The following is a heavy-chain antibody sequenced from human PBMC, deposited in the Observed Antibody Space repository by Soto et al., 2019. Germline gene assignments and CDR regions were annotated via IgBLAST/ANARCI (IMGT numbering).Heavy chain of an antibody. J-gene: IGHJ3*02. CDR1: GYTFTSYG. CDR3: ARRRHYDFWSGYPPDAFDI. Sequence: EASVKVSCKASGYTFTSYGISWVRQAPGQGLEWMGWISAYNGNTNYAQKLQGRVTMTTDTSTSTAYMELRSLRSDDTAVYYCARRRHYDFWSGYPPDAFDIWGQGTMVTVSS. D-gene: IGHD3-3*01. CDR2: ISAYNGNT. V-gene: IGHV1-18*01.